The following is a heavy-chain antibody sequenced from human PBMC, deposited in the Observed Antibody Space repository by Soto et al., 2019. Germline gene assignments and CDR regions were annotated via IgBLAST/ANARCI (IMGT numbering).Heavy chain of an antibody. CDR3: AVGSSGFYYIY. CDR2: IYYSGST. V-gene: IGHV4-39*01. J-gene: IGHJ4*02. D-gene: IGHD1-26*01. CDR1: GCSISSSSYY. Sequence: PSETLSLTSTVSGCSISSSSYYWGWIRQPPGKGLEWIGSIYYSGSTYHNPPLKSRVTISKDTSKNQFSLKLSSVTAADTAVFYCAVGSSGFYYIYWGQGIQVTVS.